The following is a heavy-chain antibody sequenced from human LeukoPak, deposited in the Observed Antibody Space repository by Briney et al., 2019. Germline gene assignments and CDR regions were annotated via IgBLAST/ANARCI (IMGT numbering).Heavy chain of an antibody. CDR1: GGPISTYY. D-gene: IGHD1-26*01. CDR3: ARDPSGSYYLSGAFDI. CDR2: IYYSGST. J-gene: IGHJ3*02. Sequence: KTSETLSLTCTVSGGPISTYYWSWIRQPPGKGLEWIGFIYYSGSTNYNPSLKSRVTISVDTSKNQFSLKLSSVTAADTAVYYCARDPSGSYYLSGAFDIWGQGTMVTVSS. V-gene: IGHV4-59*01.